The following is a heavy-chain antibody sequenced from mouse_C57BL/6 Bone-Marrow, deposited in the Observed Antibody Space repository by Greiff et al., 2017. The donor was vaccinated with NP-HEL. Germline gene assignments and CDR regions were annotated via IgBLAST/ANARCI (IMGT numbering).Heavy chain of an antibody. CDR1: GYTFTSYG. V-gene: IGHV1-81*01. CDR3: ARGAQAKGY. Sequence: VQLQQSGAELARPGASVKLSCKASGYTFTSYGISWVKQRTGQGLEWIGEIYPRSGNTYYNEKFKGKATLTADKSSSTAYMELRSLTSEDSAVYFCARGAQAKGYWGQGTTLTVSS. J-gene: IGHJ2*01. CDR2: IYPRSGNT. D-gene: IGHD3-2*02.